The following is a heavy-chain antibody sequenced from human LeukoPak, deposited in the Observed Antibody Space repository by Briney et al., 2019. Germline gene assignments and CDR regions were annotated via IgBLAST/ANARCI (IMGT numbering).Heavy chain of an antibody. J-gene: IGHJ5*02. V-gene: IGHV4-61*05. Sequence: SETLSLTCTVSGGSISSSRDYWAWLRQPPGKGLEWIGYIYYSGSTNYKPSVKSRVTISVDTSKNQFSLKLSSVTAADTAVYYCARGGYYGSGNDFRFDPWGQGTLVTVSS. CDR2: IYYSGST. CDR1: GGSISSSRDY. D-gene: IGHD3-10*01. CDR3: ARGGYYGSGNDFRFDP.